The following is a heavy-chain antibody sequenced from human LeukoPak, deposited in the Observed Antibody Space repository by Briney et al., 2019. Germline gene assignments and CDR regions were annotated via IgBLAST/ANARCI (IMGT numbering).Heavy chain of an antibody. CDR1: GFTFSSYG. CDR2: ISSSGSTI. Sequence: GGPLRLSCAASGFTFSSYGMNWVRQAPGKGLEWVSHISSSGSTIYYADSVKGRFTISRDNAKNSLYLQMNSLRAEDTAVYYCAELGITMIGGVWGKGTTVTISS. V-gene: IGHV3-48*04. J-gene: IGHJ6*04. CDR3: AELGITMIGGV. D-gene: IGHD3-10*02.